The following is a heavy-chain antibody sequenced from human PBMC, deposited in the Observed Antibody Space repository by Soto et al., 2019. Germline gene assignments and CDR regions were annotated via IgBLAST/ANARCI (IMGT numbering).Heavy chain of an antibody. Sequence: LXLACDASGFTFSSYPMHWVRQAPVKGLEWVTVISYDGGNQYYADSVKGRFTISRDNSKDTLYLQMHSLRSDDTAVYFCARGPITQTSFIDHWGQGTLVTVSS. CDR3: ARGPITQTSFIDH. CDR2: ISYDGGNQ. D-gene: IGHD1-20*01. J-gene: IGHJ4*02. V-gene: IGHV3-30-3*01. CDR1: GFTFSSYP.